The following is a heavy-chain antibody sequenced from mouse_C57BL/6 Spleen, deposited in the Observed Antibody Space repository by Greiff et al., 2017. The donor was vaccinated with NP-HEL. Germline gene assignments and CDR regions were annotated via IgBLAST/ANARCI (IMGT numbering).Heavy chain of an antibody. CDR3: TRDPADYGNYVAMDY. D-gene: IGHD2-1*01. CDR1: GFTFSSYA. J-gene: IGHJ4*01. Sequence: EVKVVESGEGLVKPGGSLKLSCAASGFTFSSYAMSWVRQTPEKRLEWVAYISSGGDYIYYADTVKGRFTISRDNARNTLYLQMSSLKSEDTAMYYCTRDPADYGNYVAMDYWGQGTSVTVSS. CDR2: ISSGGDYI. V-gene: IGHV5-9-1*02.